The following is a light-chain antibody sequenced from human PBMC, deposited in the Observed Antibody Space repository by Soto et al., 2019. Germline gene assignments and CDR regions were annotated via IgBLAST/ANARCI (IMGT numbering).Light chain of an antibody. CDR2: AAS. CDR1: QDIWSY. CDR3: QHLNSYPWT. J-gene: IGKJ1*01. V-gene: IGKV1-9*01. Sequence: DIQLTQSPSFLSASVGDRVTIACRASQDIWSYLAWYQQKPGRAPKLLIYAASTLPSGVPSRFSGSGSGTEFTLTISSLQPEDFATYHCQHLNSYPWTFGQGTNVEIK.